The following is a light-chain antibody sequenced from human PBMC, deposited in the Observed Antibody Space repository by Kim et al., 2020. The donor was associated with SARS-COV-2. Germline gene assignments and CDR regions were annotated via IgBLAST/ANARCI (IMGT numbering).Light chain of an antibody. J-gene: IGKJ3*01. CDR2: DAS. CDR3: QQYVNLPPFT. Sequence: DIQMTQSPSSLSASVGDRVTITCQASQDISNYLNWYQQKPGKAPKLLIYDASNLETGVPSRFSGSGSGTDFTFTISSLQPEDIATYYCQQYVNLPPFTFGPGTKVDIK. V-gene: IGKV1-33*01. CDR1: QDISNY.